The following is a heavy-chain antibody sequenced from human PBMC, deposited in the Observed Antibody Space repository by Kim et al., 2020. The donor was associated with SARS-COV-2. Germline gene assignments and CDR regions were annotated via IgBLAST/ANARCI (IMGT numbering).Heavy chain of an antibody. CDR2: IYPGDSDT. Sequence: GESLQISCKGSGYSFTSYWIGWVRQMPGKGLEWMGIIYPGDSDTRYSPSFQGQVTISADKSISTAYLQWSSLKASDTAMYYCARHVNYDFWGGYYGYNWFDPWGQGTLVTVSS. J-gene: IGHJ5*02. CDR3: ARHVNYDFWGGYYGYNWFDP. D-gene: IGHD3-3*01. CDR1: GYSFTSYW. V-gene: IGHV5-51*01.